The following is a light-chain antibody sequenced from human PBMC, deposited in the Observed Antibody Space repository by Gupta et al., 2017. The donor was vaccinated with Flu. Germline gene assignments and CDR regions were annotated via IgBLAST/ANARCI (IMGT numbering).Light chain of an antibody. CDR1: QGLVYSDGNTY. CDR2: QVS. Sequence: DVVMNQSPLSLPVTLGKPASISCRSSQGLVYSDGNTYLHWFQQRPGQSPRRLIYQVSYRDSGVPDRFSGSGSGTDFTLKISMVEADDVGIYFCMQGAHWPWAFGQGTTVEIK. CDR3: MQGAHWPWA. V-gene: IGKV2-30*01. J-gene: IGKJ1*01.